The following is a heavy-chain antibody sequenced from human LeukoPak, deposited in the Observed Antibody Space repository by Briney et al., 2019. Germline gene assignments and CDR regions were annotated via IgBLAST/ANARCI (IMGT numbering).Heavy chain of an antibody. CDR3: ARGSSGYYSY. Sequence: SETLSLTCAVYGVSFSGYYWSWIRQPPGKGLEWIGEINHSGSTNYNPSLKSRVTISVDTSKNQLSLKLSSVTAADTAVYYCARGSSGYYSYWGQGTLVTVSS. J-gene: IGHJ4*02. V-gene: IGHV4-34*01. CDR2: INHSGST. D-gene: IGHD3-22*01. CDR1: GVSFSGYY.